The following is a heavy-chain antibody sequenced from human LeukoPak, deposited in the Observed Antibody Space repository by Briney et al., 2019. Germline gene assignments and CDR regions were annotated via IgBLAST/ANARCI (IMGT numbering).Heavy chain of an antibody. CDR3: ARDPRGYGDYRDY. CDR2: IYYSGST. CDR1: GGSISSYY. V-gene: IGHV4-59*12. D-gene: IGHD4-17*01. J-gene: IGHJ4*02. Sequence: SETLSLTCTVSGGSISSYYWSWIRQPPGKGLEWIGYIYYSGSTNYNPSLKSRVTISVDTSKNQFSLKLSSVTAADTAVYYCARDPRGYGDYRDYWGQGTLVTVSS.